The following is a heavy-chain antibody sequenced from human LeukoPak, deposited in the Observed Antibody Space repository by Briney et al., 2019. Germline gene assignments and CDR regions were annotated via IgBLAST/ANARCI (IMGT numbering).Heavy chain of an antibody. Sequence: GASVKVSCKASGYTFTGYYMHWVRQAPGQGLEWMGWINPNSGGTNYAQKFQGRVTMTRDTSISTAYMELSRLRSDDTAVYYCSRVGSSWLFARLAYYFDYWGQGTLVTVSS. D-gene: IGHD6-13*01. CDR2: INPNSGGT. V-gene: IGHV1-2*02. J-gene: IGHJ4*02. CDR3: SRVGSSWLFARLAYYFDY. CDR1: GYTFTGYY.